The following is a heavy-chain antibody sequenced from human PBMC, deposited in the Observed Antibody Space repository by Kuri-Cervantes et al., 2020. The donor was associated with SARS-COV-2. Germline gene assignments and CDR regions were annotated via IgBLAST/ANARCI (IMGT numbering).Heavy chain of an antibody. CDR3: AKDIFPHSFGGSSPDY. J-gene: IGHJ4*02. CDR1: GFTFDDYT. CDR2: ISWDGGST. D-gene: IGHD3-16*01. V-gene: IGHV3-43*01. Sequence: GESLKISCAASGFTFDDYTMHWVRQAPGKGLEWVSLISWDGGSTYYADSVKGRFTISRDNSKNSLYLQMNSLRTEDTALYYCAKDIFPHSFGGSSPDYWGQGTLVTVSS.